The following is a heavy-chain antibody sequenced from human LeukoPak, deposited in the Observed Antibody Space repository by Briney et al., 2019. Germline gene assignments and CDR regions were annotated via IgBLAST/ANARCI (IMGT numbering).Heavy chain of an antibody. V-gene: IGHV3-74*01. D-gene: IGHD3-10*01. CDR3: ARDGDYYGSGSYRDGFDI. Sequence: GGSLRLSCAASEFTFSRHWMYWVRQAPGKGLVWVSGIQSDESSPLYADSVKGRFTISRDNAKNSLYLQMNSLRAEDTAVYYCARDGDYYGSGSYRDGFDIWGQGTMVTVSS. CDR1: EFTFSRHW. CDR2: IQSDESSP. J-gene: IGHJ3*02.